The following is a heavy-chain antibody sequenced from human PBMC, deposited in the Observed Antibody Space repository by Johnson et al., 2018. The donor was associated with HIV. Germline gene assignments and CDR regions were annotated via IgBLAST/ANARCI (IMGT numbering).Heavy chain of an antibody. J-gene: IGHJ3*02. CDR3: ARQHNYDSSGQGGGLDI. CDR2: IRYDGSNK. D-gene: IGHD3-22*01. CDR1: GFGFSSYG. Sequence: QMLLVESGGGVVQPGRSLRASCAASGFGFSSYGMHWVRQAPGKGLEWVAFIRYDGSNKYYVASVKGRFTISRDNAKNSLYMEMNSLRAEDTALYYCARQHNYDSSGQGGGLDIWGQGTMVTVSS. V-gene: IGHV3-33*08.